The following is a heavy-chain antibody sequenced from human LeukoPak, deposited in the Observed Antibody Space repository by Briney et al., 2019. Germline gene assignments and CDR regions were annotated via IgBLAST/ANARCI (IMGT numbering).Heavy chain of an antibody. D-gene: IGHD3-10*01. V-gene: IGHV1-18*01. J-gene: IGHJ6*03. Sequence: RASVKVSCKTSDYTFTSHIISWVRQAPGQGLEWMGWISAYNGNTKYTQKLQGRVTMTTDTSTSTAYMELRSLRSDDTAVYYCARAGYGSGRDYYYYYMDVWGKGTTVTISS. CDR2: ISAYNGNT. CDR1: DYTFTSHI. CDR3: ARAGYGSGRDYYYYYMDV.